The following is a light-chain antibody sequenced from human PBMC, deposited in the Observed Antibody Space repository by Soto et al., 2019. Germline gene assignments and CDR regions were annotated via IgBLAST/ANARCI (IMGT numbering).Light chain of an antibody. CDR1: QSVSTY. Sequence: EIVLTQSPATLSLSPGERATLSCRASQSVSTYLAWFQQRPGQAPRLLIYDSSNRATGIPARFSGSGSGTDFTLTISSLEPEDSAVYYCQHRSTWPRTFGGGTKVEI. CDR2: DSS. V-gene: IGKV3-11*01. J-gene: IGKJ4*01. CDR3: QHRSTWPRT.